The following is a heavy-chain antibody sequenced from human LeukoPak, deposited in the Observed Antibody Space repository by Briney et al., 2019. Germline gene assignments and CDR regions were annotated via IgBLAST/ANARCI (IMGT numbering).Heavy chain of an antibody. J-gene: IGHJ4*02. Sequence: GGSLRLSCAASGLTFSDAWMTWVRQAPGKGLEWVGRLKSKTDGGTTDYAAPVKGRFIISRDDSTHTLYLQMNSLKTDDTAVYYCTKYDTSVNFDYWGQGTLVTVSS. CDR2: LKSKTDGGTT. D-gene: IGHD3-22*01. CDR1: GLTFSDAW. V-gene: IGHV3-15*01. CDR3: TKYDTSVNFDY.